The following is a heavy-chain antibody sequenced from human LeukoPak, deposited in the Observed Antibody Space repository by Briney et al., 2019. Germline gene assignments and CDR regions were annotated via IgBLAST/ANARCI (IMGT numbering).Heavy chain of an antibody. Sequence: KPGGSLRLSCAASGFTFSSYSMNWVRQAPGKGLEWVSSISSSSSYIYYADSVKGRFTISRDNAKNSLYLQMNSLRAEDTAVYYCAREIGWNDGGGRAFDIWGQGTMVTVSS. CDR1: GFTFSSYS. CDR3: AREIGWNDGGGRAFDI. J-gene: IGHJ3*02. CDR2: ISSSSSYI. V-gene: IGHV3-21*01. D-gene: IGHD1-1*01.